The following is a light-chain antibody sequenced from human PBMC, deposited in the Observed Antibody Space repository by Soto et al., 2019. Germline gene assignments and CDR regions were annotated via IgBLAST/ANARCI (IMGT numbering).Light chain of an antibody. CDR2: DAS. V-gene: IGKV1-13*02. CDR1: QGIRND. J-gene: IGKJ3*01. CDR3: QQYYSYPYT. Sequence: AIQMTQSPSSLSASVGDRVTITCRASQGIRNDLGWFQQKPGKAPKLLIYDASSLESGVPSRVSGSGSGTEFTLTISSPQPDDFATYYCQQYYSYPYTFGPGTKVDIK.